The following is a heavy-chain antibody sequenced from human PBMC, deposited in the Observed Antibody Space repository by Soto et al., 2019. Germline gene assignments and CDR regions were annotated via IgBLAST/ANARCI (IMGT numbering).Heavy chain of an antibody. D-gene: IGHD4-17*01. CDR2: IYYSGST. V-gene: IGHV4-30-4*01. CDR3: ARDPPPGDYYYYGMDV. Sequence: SETLSLTCTVSGGSISSGDYYWSWIRQPPGKGLEWIGYIYYSGSTYYNPSLKSRVTISVDTSKNQFSLKLSSVTAADTAVYYCARDPPPGDYYYYGMDVWGQGTTVTVSS. J-gene: IGHJ6*02. CDR1: GGSISSGDYY.